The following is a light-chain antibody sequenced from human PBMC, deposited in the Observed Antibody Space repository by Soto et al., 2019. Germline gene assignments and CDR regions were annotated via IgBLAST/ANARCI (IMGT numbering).Light chain of an antibody. J-gene: IGKJ1*01. Sequence: DIQMTQSPSTLSASVGDRVTITCRASHSISTWLAWYQQKPGKAPKLLIYKASSLESGVPSRFXXXXXGTXFXXTIXXLXXXDXATYYCQQYNSYWTFGQGTKVEIK. CDR3: QQYNSYWT. CDR1: HSISTW. CDR2: KAS. V-gene: IGKV1-5*03.